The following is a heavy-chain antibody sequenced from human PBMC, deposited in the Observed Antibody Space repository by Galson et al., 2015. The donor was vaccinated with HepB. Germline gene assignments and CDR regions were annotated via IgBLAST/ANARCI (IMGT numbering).Heavy chain of an antibody. Sequence: SLRLSCAASGFTFSSYGMHWVRQAPGKGLEWVAVIWYDGSNRYYADSVKGRFTISRDNSKNTLYLQMNSLRAEDTAVYYCARDLNDIVVVPAATEDDAFDIWGQGTMVTVSS. D-gene: IGHD2-2*01. CDR3: ARDLNDIVVVPAATEDDAFDI. J-gene: IGHJ3*02. CDR1: GFTFSSYG. V-gene: IGHV3-33*01. CDR2: IWYDGSNR.